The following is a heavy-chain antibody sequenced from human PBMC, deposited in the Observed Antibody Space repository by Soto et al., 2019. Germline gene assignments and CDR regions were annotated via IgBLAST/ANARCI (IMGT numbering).Heavy chain of an antibody. Sequence: GGSLRLSCAASGFTFSSYWMHWVRQAPGKGLVWVSRINSDGSSTSYADSVKGRFTISRDNAKNTLYLQMNSLRAEDTAVYYCARAPVGYCSGGSCYYYYYMDVWGKGTTVTVSS. CDR1: GFTFSSYW. CDR3: ARAPVGYCSGGSCYYYYYMDV. V-gene: IGHV3-74*01. CDR2: INSDGSST. J-gene: IGHJ6*03. D-gene: IGHD2-15*01.